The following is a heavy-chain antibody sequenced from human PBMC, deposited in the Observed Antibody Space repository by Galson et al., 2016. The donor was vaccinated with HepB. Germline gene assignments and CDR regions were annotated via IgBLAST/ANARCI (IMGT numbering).Heavy chain of an antibody. Sequence: SLRLSCAASGFKFSDYYMSWIRQAPGKGLVWISRINSDGSSTSYADSVKGRFTISRDNAKNTLYLQMNSLRADDTAVYYCTRPFCTNGVCYWAYGMDVWGQGTTVAVSS. D-gene: IGHD2-8*01. J-gene: IGHJ6*02. V-gene: IGHV3-74*01. CDR3: TRPFCTNGVCYWAYGMDV. CDR1: GFKFSDYY. CDR2: INSDGSST.